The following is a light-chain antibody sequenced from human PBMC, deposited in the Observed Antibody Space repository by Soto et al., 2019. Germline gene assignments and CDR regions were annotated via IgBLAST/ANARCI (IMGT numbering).Light chain of an antibody. CDR1: QSVSSK. J-gene: IGKJ1*01. V-gene: IGKV3-15*01. CDR2: GAS. Sequence: EIVMTQSPATLSVSPGERATLSCRASQSVSSKLAWYQQKPGQTPRVLIYGASTRATGIPARFSGSGSGTEFTLTISSLQSEDSAVYHCQHYNDWLPTWTFCQGTKVEIK. CDR3: QHYNDWLPTWT.